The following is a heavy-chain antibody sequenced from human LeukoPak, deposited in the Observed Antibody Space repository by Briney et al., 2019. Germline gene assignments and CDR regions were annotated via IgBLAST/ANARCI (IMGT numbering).Heavy chain of an antibody. CDR3: ARLQGYGSGRDY. CDR2: IYYSGST. CDR1: GGSISRYY. D-gene: IGHD3-10*01. Sequence: SATLSLTCPVSGGSISRYYWSWIRQPPGKGLEWIGYIYYSGSTNYNPSLKSRVTISVDTSKNQFSLKLSSVTAADTAVYYCARLQGYGSGRDYWGQGTLVTVSS. J-gene: IGHJ4*02. V-gene: IGHV4-59*08.